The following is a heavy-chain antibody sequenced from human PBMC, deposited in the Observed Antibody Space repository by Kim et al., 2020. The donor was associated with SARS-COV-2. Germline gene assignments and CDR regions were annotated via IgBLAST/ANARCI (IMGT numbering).Heavy chain of an antibody. CDR3: AHRRSVTTLSHYYYYGMDV. J-gene: IGHJ6*02. CDR1: GFSLSTSGVG. Sequence: SGPTLVNPTQTLTLTCTFSGFSLSTSGVGVGWIRQPPGKALEWLALIYWDDDKRYSPSLKSRLTITKDTSKNQVVLTMTNMDPVDTATYYCAHRRSVTTLSHYYYYGMDVWGQGTTVTVSS. V-gene: IGHV2-5*02. D-gene: IGHD4-17*01. CDR2: IYWDDDK.